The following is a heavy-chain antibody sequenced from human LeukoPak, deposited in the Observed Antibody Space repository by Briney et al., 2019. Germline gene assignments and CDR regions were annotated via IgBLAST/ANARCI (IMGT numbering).Heavy chain of an antibody. Sequence: GASVKVSCKPSGGTFSSYGVSWVRQAPGQGLEWMGGIIPIFRTTNYAHTFRGRVTITTDESTGTVYMELSSLRSEDTAVYYCARSQRAGYNVYYFDSWGQGTLVTVSS. D-gene: IGHD5-24*01. CDR1: GGTFSSYG. CDR3: ARSQRAGYNVYYFDS. J-gene: IGHJ4*02. V-gene: IGHV1-69*05. CDR2: IIPIFRTT.